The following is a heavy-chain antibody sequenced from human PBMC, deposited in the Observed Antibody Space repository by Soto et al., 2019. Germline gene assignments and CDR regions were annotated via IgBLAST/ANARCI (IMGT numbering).Heavy chain of an antibody. CDR2: IDPSDSYT. Sequence: PGASQKSSCKGCGYSFTSYWISWVRQMPGKGLEWMGRIDPSDSYTNYSPSFQGHVTISRDKSISTAYLQWSSLKASDTAMYYCARHDSSGFDYWGQGTLVTVSS. CDR1: GYSFTSYW. V-gene: IGHV5-10-1*01. D-gene: IGHD3-22*01. CDR3: ARHDSSGFDY. J-gene: IGHJ4*02.